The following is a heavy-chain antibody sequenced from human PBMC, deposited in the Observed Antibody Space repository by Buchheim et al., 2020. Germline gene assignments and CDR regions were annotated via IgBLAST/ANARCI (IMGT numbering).Heavy chain of an antibody. J-gene: IGHJ3*02. D-gene: IGHD1-26*01. CDR3: AREKWELRDQEDVFDM. V-gene: IGHV3-33*01. Sequence: QVQLVESGGGVVQPGTSLRLSCAASGFTFNSDGMHWVRQAPGKGLEWVAVIWYDGSNEDYADSVRGRFTISRDNSKNTLYLKMNSLRAEDTAVYYCAREKWELRDQEDVFDMWGQGT. CDR2: IWYDGSNE. CDR1: GFTFNSDG.